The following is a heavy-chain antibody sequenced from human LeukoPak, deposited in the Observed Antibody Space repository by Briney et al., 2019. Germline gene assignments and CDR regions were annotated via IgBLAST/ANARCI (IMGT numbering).Heavy chain of an antibody. D-gene: IGHD4-17*01. J-gene: IGHJ4*02. CDR1: GFSLSTSGMR. CDR2: IDWDDDK. Sequence: SGPTLVNPTQTLTLTCTFSGFSLSTSGMRVSWIRQPPGKALEWLARIDWDDDKYCSTSLKTRLTISKATSKNQVVLTMTNMDPVDTAAYYCARTKFPPAYGDRFDYWGQGTLVTVSS. V-gene: IGHV2-70*04. CDR3: ARTKFPPAYGDRFDY.